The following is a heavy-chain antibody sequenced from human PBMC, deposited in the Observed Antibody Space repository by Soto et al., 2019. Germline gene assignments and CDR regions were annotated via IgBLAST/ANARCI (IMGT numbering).Heavy chain of an antibody. J-gene: IGHJ4*02. V-gene: IGHV3-30-3*01. CDR3: ARDTSIVVVTAIFDY. Sequence: QVQLVESGGGVVQPGRSLRLSCAASGFTFSSYAMHWVRQAPGKGLEWVAVISYDGSNKYYADSVKGRFTISRDNSKNTLYLQMNSLRAEDTAVYYCARDTSIVVVTAIFDYWGQGTLVTVSS. CDR1: GFTFSSYA. CDR2: ISYDGSNK. D-gene: IGHD2-21*02.